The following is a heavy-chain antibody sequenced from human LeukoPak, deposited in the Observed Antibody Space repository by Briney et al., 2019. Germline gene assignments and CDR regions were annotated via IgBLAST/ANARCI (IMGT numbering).Heavy chain of an antibody. CDR1: GFTFSSYW. CDR3: ARIVTSQPYYMDV. V-gene: IGHV3-7*01. J-gene: IGHJ6*03. D-gene: IGHD1-26*01. CDR2: IKQDGSEK. Sequence: GGSLRLSCAASGFTFSSYWMSWDRQALGKGLEWVANIKQDGSEKYYVDSVKGRFTISRDNAKNSLYLQMNSLRAEDTAVYYCARIVTSQPYYMDVWGEGTTVTVSS.